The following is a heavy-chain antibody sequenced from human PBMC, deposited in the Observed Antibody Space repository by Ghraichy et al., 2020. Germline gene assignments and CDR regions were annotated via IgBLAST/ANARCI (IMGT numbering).Heavy chain of an antibody. CDR1: GFTFSSYS. CDR3: ARVVDKGIVLMVYATPYWYFDL. V-gene: IGHV3-21*01. J-gene: IGHJ2*01. Sequence: GGSLRLSCAASGFTFSSYSMNWVRQAPGKGLEWVSSISSSSSYIYYADSVKGRFTISRDNAKNSLYLQMNSLRAEDTAVYYCARVVDKGIVLMVYATPYWYFDLWGRGTLVTVSS. CDR2: ISSSSSYI. D-gene: IGHD2-8*01.